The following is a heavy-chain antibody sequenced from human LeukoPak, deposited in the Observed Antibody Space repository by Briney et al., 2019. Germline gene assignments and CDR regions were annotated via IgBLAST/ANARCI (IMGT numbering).Heavy chain of an antibody. CDR1: GFIFSRHT. CDR3: VRSSAAAKYYFDY. CDR2: ISYEGSNE. J-gene: IGHJ4*02. D-gene: IGHD6-13*01. V-gene: IGHV3-30-3*01. Sequence: AGGSLRLSCAASGFIFSRHTMHWVRQAPGKGLQWVALISYEGSNEYFADFVKGRFTISRDNSRNTLSLQVNSLRLEDTAVYYCVRSSAAAKYYFDYWGQGTLVTVSS.